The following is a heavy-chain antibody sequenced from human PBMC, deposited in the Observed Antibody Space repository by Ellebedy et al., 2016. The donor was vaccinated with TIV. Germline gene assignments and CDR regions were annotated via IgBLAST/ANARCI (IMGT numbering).Heavy chain of an antibody. Sequence: GESLKISXAASGSTLSNYNMNWVRQAPGKGLEWVSSISSSSSYIYYADSVKGRFTISRDDAENSLYLQMNSLRDEDTAWYYCARGGAGFDSMNRELSFDSWGQGTLVIVSS. CDR2: ISSSSSYI. CDR1: GSTLSNYN. J-gene: IGHJ4*02. CDR3: ARGGAGFDSMNRELSFDS. V-gene: IGHV3-48*02. D-gene: IGHD1-26*01.